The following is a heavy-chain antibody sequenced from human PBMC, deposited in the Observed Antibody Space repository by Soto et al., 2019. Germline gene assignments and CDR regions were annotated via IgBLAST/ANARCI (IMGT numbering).Heavy chain of an antibody. V-gene: IGHV4-59*08. CDR1: GCSISSYY. Sequence: SETLSLTGTISGCSISSYYWRWIRQPPGKGLAWIGYIYYSGSTNYNPSLKSRVTISVDTSKNQFSLKLSSVTAADTAVYYCARQYRDIVVVVAAPFYYYYYMDVWGKGTTVTVSS. CDR3: ARQYRDIVVVVAAPFYYYYYMDV. D-gene: IGHD2-15*01. CDR2: IYYSGST. J-gene: IGHJ6*03.